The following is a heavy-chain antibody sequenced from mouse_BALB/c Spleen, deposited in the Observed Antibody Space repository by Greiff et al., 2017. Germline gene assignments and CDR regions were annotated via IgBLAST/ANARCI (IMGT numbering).Heavy chain of an antibody. CDR3: ARQIYYGNHWYFDV. D-gene: IGHD2-1*01. Sequence: EVKLMESGGGLVKLGGSLKLSCAASGFTFSSYYMSWVRQTPEKRLELVAAINSNGGSTYYPDTVKGRFTISRDNAKNTLYLQMSSLKSEDTALYYCARQIYYGNHWYFDVWGAGTTVTVSS. CDR1: GFTFSSYY. CDR2: INSNGGST. V-gene: IGHV5-6-2*01. J-gene: IGHJ1*01.